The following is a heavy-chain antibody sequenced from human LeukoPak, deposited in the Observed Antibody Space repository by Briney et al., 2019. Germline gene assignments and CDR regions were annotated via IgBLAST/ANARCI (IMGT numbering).Heavy chain of an antibody. D-gene: IGHD3-22*01. CDR3: AKDEDYYDSDDAFDI. CDR1: GFTFSSYS. V-gene: IGHV3-21*04. Sequence: GGSLRLSCAASGFTFSSYSMNWVRQAPGKGLEWVSSISSSSSYIYYADSVKGRFTISRDNAKNSLYLQMNSLRAEDTAVYYCAKDEDYYDSDDAFDIWGQGTMVTVSS. CDR2: ISSSSSYI. J-gene: IGHJ3*02.